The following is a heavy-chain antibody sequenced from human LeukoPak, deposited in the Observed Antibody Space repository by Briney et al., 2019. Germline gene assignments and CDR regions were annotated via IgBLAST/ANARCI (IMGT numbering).Heavy chain of an antibody. D-gene: IGHD1-26*01. V-gene: IGHV4-4*07. CDR1: GGSISGSY. CDR3: ARYSGIYSYFDH. J-gene: IGHJ4*02. Sequence: SETLSLTCTVSGGSISGSYWSWIRQPAGKRLEWIGRIYGSGRTNYNPSLNSRATMSVDTSKNQFSLKLSSVTAADTAVYYCARYSGIYSYFDHWGQGTLVTVSS. CDR2: IYGSGRT.